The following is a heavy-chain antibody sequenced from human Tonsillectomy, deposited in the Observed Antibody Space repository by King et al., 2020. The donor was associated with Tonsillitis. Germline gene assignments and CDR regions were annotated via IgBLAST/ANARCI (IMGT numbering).Heavy chain of an antibody. D-gene: IGHD3-16*01. CDR1: GFTFKSYW. J-gene: IGHJ5*02. CDR2: IRQDGSEK. V-gene: IGHV3-7*03. CDR3: ARELRVSS. Sequence: VQLVESGGGLVQPGGSLRLSCTVSGFTFKSYWMSWVRQAPGRGLEWVASIRQDGSEKYYVDSVKGRFTISRDNAKSSLYLQMNGLRADDTAVYYCARELRVSSWGQGSLVTVSS.